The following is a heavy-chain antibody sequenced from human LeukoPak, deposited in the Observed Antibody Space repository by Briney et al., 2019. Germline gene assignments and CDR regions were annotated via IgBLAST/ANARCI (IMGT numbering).Heavy chain of an antibody. V-gene: IGHV3-7*03. D-gene: IGHD3-22*01. J-gene: IGHJ4*02. CDR3: VRAPYYSGIEHYFDH. CDR2: IKHDGSEK. CDR1: GFIFTNYF. Sequence: PGGSLRLSCAASGFIFTNYFMSWVRQAPGKGLEWVASIKHDGSEKYLVDSVKGRFTISRDNAKGSLYLQMNSMRAEDTAVYYCVRAPYYSGIEHYFDHWGQGILVTVSS.